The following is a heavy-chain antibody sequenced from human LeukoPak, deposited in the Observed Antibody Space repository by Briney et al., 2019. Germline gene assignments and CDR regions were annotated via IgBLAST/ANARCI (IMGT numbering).Heavy chain of an antibody. CDR2: INHSGST. CDR3: ARGGSGSYYYSRRYYFDY. CDR1: GGSFSGYY. V-gene: IGHV4-34*01. D-gene: IGHD1-26*01. J-gene: IGHJ4*02. Sequence: PSETLSLTCAVYGGSFSGYYWSWIRQPPGKGLEWIGEINHSGSTNYNPSLKSRVTISVDTSKNQSSLKLSSVTAADTAVYYCARGGSGSYYYSRRYYFDYWGQGTLVTVSS.